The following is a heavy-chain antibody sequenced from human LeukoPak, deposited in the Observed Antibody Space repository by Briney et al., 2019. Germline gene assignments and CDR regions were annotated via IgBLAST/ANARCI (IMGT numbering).Heavy chain of an antibody. CDR3: ARGGESPYYYYGMGV. J-gene: IGHJ6*02. CDR1: GYSFTSYW. CDR2: IDPSDSYT. D-gene: IGHD2-15*01. V-gene: IGHV5-10-1*01. Sequence: PGESLKISCKGSGYSFTSYWISWVRQMPGKGLEWMGRIDPSDSYTNYSPSFQGHVTISADKSISTAYLQWSSLKASDTAMYYCARGGESPYYYYGMGVWGQGTTVTVSS.